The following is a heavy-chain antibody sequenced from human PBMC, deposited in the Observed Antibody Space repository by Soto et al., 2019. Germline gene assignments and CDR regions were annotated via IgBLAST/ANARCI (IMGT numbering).Heavy chain of an antibody. Sequence: GGSLRLSCAASGFTFSSYAMSWVRQAPGKGLEWVSAISGSGGSTYYADSVKGRFTISRDNSKNTLYLQMNSLRAEDTAVYYCAKDCNCCSSTSCLSHYYYGMDVWGQGTTVTVSS. CDR1: GFTFSSYA. D-gene: IGHD2-2*01. J-gene: IGHJ6*02. CDR2: ISGSGGST. V-gene: IGHV3-23*01. CDR3: AKDCNCCSSTSCLSHYYYGMDV.